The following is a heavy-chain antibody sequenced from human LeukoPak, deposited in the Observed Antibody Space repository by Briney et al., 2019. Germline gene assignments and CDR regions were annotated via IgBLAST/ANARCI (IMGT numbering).Heavy chain of an antibody. CDR1: GFALSSHW. Sequence: GGSLRLSCAASGFALSSHWMTWVRQVPGRGPEWVANVNRDGSETYYLDSVKGRFTISKDNAKNSLYLQMNSLRAEDTALYHCARNNGMDVWGQETTVIVSS. CDR3: ARNNGMDV. J-gene: IGHJ6*02. V-gene: IGHV3-7*03. CDR2: VNRDGSET.